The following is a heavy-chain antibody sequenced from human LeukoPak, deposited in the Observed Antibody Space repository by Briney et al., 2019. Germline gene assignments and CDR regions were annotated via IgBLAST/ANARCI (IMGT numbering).Heavy chain of an antibody. D-gene: IGHD6-13*01. Sequence: PGGSLRLSCAASGFTFSIYAMHWVRQAPGKGREWVAVTSYDGSNKYYADSVKGRFTISRDSSKNTLYLQMNSLRAEDTAVYYCARGIAAAANYFDYWGQGTLVTVSS. CDR1: GFTFSIYA. J-gene: IGHJ4*02. CDR3: ARGIAAAANYFDY. V-gene: IGHV3-30-3*01. CDR2: TSYDGSNK.